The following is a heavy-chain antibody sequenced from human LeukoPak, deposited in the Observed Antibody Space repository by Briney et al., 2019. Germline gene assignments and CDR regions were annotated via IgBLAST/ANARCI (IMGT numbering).Heavy chain of an antibody. CDR1: GFTFDNYG. CDR3: TTPTGPAVIIDY. CDR2: INWIGGST. J-gene: IGHJ4*02. D-gene: IGHD2-2*01. V-gene: IGHV3-20*04. Sequence: GGSLRLSCAASGFTFDNYGMSWVRQAPGKGLEWVSGINWIGGSTGYADSVKGRFTISRDNSKNTLYLEMNSLRAEDTAVYYCTTPTGPAVIIDYWGPGTLVTVSS.